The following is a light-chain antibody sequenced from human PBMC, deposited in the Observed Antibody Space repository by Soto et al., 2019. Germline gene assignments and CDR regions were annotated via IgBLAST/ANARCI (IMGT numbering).Light chain of an antibody. CDR1: ISDVGAFNY. V-gene: IGLV2-14*01. J-gene: IGLJ1*01. CDR3: SSYTSSSPYV. CDR2: EVT. Sequence: QYALTQPASVSGSPGQSITISCTATISDVGAFNYVSWYQQHPGKAPTNLMIYEVTNLPSGVSNRFSGSKSGNTASLTISGLQAEDEADYYCSSYTSSSPYVFGTGTKVTVL.